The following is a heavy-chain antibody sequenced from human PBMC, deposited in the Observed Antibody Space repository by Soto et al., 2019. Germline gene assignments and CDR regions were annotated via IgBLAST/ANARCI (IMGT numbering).Heavy chain of an antibody. J-gene: IGHJ6*03. Sequence: GGSLRLSCAASGFTFSDHYMDWVRQAPGKGLEWVGRTRNKANSYTTEYAASVKGRFTISRDDSKNSLYLQMNSLKTEDTAVYYCASSPDDYYYYYYMDVWGKGTTVTVSS. D-gene: IGHD1-1*01. CDR3: ASSPDDYYYYYYMDV. CDR2: TRNKANSYTT. CDR1: GFTFSDHY. V-gene: IGHV3-72*01.